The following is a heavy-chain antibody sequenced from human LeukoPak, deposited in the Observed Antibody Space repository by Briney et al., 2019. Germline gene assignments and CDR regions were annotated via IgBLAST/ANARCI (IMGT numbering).Heavy chain of an antibody. J-gene: IGHJ3*02. CDR1: GGSISSYY. D-gene: IGHD4-17*01. CDR3: ARSTVTTYPNAFDI. Sequence: PSETLSLTCTVSGGSISSYYWSWIRQPPGKGLEWIGYIYYSGSTNYNPSLKSRVTISVDTSKNQFSLKLSSVTAADTAVYYCARSTVTTYPNAFDIWGQGTMVTVSS. V-gene: IGHV4-59*01. CDR2: IYYSGST.